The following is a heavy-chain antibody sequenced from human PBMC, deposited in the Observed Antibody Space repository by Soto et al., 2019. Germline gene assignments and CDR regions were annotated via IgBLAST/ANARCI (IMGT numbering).Heavy chain of an antibody. CDR2: ISAYNGNT. Sequence: QVQLVQSGAEVKKPGASVKVSCKASGYTFTSYGISWVRQAPGQGLEWMGWISAYNGNTNYAQKLQGRVTMTTDTSTSIGYIELRSLSSDDTAVYYCARHQSSGLYVDAFDIWCQGTMVTVSS. CDR1: GYTFTSYG. CDR3: ARHQSSGLYVDAFDI. J-gene: IGHJ3*02. D-gene: IGHD6-19*01. V-gene: IGHV1-18*01.